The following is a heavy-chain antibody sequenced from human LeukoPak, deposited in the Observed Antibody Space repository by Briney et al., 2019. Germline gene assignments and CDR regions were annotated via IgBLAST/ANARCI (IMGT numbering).Heavy chain of an antibody. D-gene: IGHD6-13*01. CDR1: GYTFTSYA. V-gene: IGHV7-4-1*02. CDR3: ARDQALYADGIAAARGYSPPSTDFDY. CDR2: INTNTGNP. Sequence: ASVKVSCKASGYTFTSYAMNWVRQAPGQGLEWMGWINTNTGNPTYAQGFTGRFVFSLDTSVSTAYLQISSLKAEDTAVYYCARDQALYADGIAAARGYSPPSTDFDYWGQGTLVTVSS. J-gene: IGHJ4*02.